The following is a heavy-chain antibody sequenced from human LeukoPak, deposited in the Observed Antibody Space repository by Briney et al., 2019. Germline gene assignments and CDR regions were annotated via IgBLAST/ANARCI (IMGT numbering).Heavy chain of an antibody. D-gene: IGHD2-2*01. V-gene: IGHV4-38-2*02. CDR1: GYSISNGYY. CDR3: ARGHRGYCSSTSCPRGDDY. J-gene: IGHJ4*02. Sequence: SETLSLTCTVFGYSISNGYYWGWIRRPPGKGLEWIGSIYQSGSTFYSPSLNGRVTMSVDRTRNQFSLKLSSVTAADTAVYYCARGHRGYCSSTSCPRGDDYWGQGTLVTVSS. CDR2: IYQSGST.